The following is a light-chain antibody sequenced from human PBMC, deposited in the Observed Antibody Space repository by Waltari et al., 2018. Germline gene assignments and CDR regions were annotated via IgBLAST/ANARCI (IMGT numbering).Light chain of an antibody. CDR1: LPHTASNT. CDR3: AGWDDSLNGPV. Sequence: QSVLTQPHSASGTPGPRVTISCSGSLPHTASNTVNWYRQHPGTAPQLLIYGDNQRPSGVPDRFSGSKSGTSASLAISGLQSADEADYYCAGWDDSLNGPVFGGGTKLTVL. CDR2: GDN. V-gene: IGLV1-44*01. J-gene: IGLJ3*02.